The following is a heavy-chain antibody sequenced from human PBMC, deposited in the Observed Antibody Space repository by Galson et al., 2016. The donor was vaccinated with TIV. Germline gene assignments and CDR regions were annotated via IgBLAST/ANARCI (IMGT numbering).Heavy chain of an antibody. CDR1: GFTFSDYF. CDR2: ATDKSNGYTT. J-gene: IGHJ4*02. Sequence: LRLSCAASGFTFSDYFMDWVRLFPGKGLEWVGRATDKSNGYTTEYAASVRGRFTISRDDSKDSLYLQMNSLKTEDTAVYYCARDQIGSYPDWGQGTLVTVSS. V-gene: IGHV3-72*01. CDR3: ARDQIGSYPD. D-gene: IGHD1-26*01.